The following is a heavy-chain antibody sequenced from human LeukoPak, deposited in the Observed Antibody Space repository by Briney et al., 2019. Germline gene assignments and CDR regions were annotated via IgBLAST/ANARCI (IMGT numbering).Heavy chain of an antibody. CDR3: AKGGTMVRGVNPLGDYGMDV. Sequence: ASVKVSCKDSGYTFGSYDINWVRQATGQGLEWMGWMNLNSGNTGYAQKFQGRVTMTRDTSISTAYMELRSLRSEDTAVYYCAKGGTMVRGVNPLGDYGMDVWGQGTTVTVSS. J-gene: IGHJ6*02. V-gene: IGHV1-8*01. CDR1: GYTFGSYD. D-gene: IGHD3-10*01. CDR2: MNLNSGNT.